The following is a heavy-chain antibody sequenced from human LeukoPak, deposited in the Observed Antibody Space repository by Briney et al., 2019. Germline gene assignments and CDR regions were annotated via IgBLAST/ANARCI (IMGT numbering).Heavy chain of an antibody. CDR1: GYTFTGYY. J-gene: IGHJ3*02. CDR3: ARSLRKVVPAAGDAFDI. Sequence: ASVTVSCKASGYTFTGYYMHWVRQAPGQGLEWMGWINPNSGGTNYAQKFQGRVTMARDTSISTAYMELSRLRSDDTAVYYCARSLRKVVPAAGDAFDIWGQGTMVTVSS. D-gene: IGHD2-2*01. V-gene: IGHV1-2*02. CDR2: INPNSGGT.